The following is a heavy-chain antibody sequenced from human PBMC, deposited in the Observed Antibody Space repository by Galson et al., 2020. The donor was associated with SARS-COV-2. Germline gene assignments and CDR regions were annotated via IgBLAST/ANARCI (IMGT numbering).Heavy chain of an antibody. CDR2: INYSGNT. V-gene: IGHV4-39*01. CDR3: ARVPLSHGLFDL. Sequence: SETLSLTCTVSGGSISSSEYSWAWIRQPPGKGLEWIGYINYSGNTFYNASLKSRVTISIDTSKNQFSLKLSLVTAADTAVYYCARVPLSHGLFDLWGQGTLVTVSS. CDR1: GGSISSSEYS. J-gene: IGHJ4*02.